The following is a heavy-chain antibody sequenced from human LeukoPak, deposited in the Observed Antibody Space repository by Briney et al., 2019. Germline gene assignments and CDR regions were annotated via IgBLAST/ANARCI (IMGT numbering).Heavy chain of an antibody. CDR3: AVLRLPGHSIYSNPGWFDP. CDR2: FDPEDGET. D-gene: IGHD4-11*01. CDR1: GYTLTELS. J-gene: IGHJ5*02. Sequence: GASVKVSCKVSGYTLTELSMHWVRQAPGKGLEWMGGFDPEDGETIYAQKFQGRVTMTEDTSTDTAYMELSSLRSEDTAVYYCAVLRLPGHSIYSNPGWFDPWGQGTLVTVSS. V-gene: IGHV1-24*01.